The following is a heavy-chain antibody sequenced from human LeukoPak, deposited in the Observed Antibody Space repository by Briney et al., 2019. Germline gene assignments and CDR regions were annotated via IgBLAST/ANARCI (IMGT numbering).Heavy chain of an antibody. CDR3: ARDYGGNSESLFDY. CDR2: IKQDGSEK. D-gene: IGHD4-23*01. V-gene: IGHV3-7*01. CDR1: GFTFSSYW. J-gene: IGHJ4*02. Sequence: GGSLRLSCAASGFTFSSYWMSWVRQAPGKGLEWVANIKQDGSEKYYVDSVKGRFTISRDNAKNSLYLQMNSLRAEDTAVYYCARDYGGNSESLFDYWGQGTLVTVSS.